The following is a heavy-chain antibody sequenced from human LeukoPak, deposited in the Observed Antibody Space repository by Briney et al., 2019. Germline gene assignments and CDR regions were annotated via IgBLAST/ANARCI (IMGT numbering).Heavy chain of an antibody. D-gene: IGHD1-26*01. CDR2: IKQDGSEK. J-gene: IGHJ5*02. CDR1: GFTFSSYE. V-gene: IGHV3-7*01. Sequence: GSLRLSCAASGFTFSSYEMNWVRQAPGKGLEWVANIKQDGSEKNYVDSVKGRFTISRDNAKNSLYLQMNSLRAEDTAVYYCARGFVGATIFAWFHPWGQGTLVTVSS. CDR3: ARGFVGATIFAWFHP.